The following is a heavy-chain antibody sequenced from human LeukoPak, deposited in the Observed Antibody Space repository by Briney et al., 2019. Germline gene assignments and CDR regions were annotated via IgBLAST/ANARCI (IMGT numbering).Heavy chain of an antibody. J-gene: IGHJ4*02. V-gene: IGHV3-30*04. CDR3: ARDHSGSYYFDY. CDR1: GFTFSSYA. CDR2: ISYDGSNK. D-gene: IGHD1-26*01. Sequence: GRALRLSCAASGFTFSSYAMHWVRQAPGKGLEWVAVISYDGSNKYYADSVKGRFTISRDNSKNTLYLQMNSLRAEDTAVYYCARDHSGSYYFDYWGQGTLVTVSS.